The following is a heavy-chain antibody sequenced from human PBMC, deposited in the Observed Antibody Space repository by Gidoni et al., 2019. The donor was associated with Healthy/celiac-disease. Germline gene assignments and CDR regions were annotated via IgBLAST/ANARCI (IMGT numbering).Heavy chain of an antibody. J-gene: IGHJ3*02. D-gene: IGHD3-10*01. CDR3: ARRRVHGAFDI. Sequence: QVQLQQWGAGLLKPSETLSLTFAVYGGTFSGYYWSWIRQPPGKGLEWIGEINHSGSTNYNPSLKSRVTISVDTSKNQFSLKLSSVTAADTAVYYCARRRVHGAFDIWGQGTMVTVSS. CDR1: GGTFSGYY. CDR2: INHSGST. V-gene: IGHV4-34*01.